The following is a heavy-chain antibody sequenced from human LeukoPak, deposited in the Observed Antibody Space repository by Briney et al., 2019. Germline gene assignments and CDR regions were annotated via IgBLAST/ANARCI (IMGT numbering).Heavy chain of an antibody. CDR2: IYYSGST. D-gene: IGHD3-22*01. J-gene: IGHJ3*02. V-gene: IGHV4-59*12. CDR3: ARDPVADSSGYSDAFDI. Sequence: PSETLSLTCTVSGGSISSYYWSWIRQPPGKGLEWIGYIYYSGSTNYNPSLKSRVTISVDTSKNQFSLKLSSVTAADTAVYYCARDPVADSSGYSDAFDIWGQGTMVTVSS. CDR1: GGSISSYY.